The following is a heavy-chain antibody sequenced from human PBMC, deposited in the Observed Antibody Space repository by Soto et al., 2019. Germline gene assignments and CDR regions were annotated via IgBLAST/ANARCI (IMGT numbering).Heavy chain of an antibody. CDR3: ARSGYSSGWDLDY. V-gene: IGHV4-4*02. D-gene: IGHD6-19*01. J-gene: IGHJ4*02. CDR1: GGSISSSNW. Sequence: SETLSLTCAVSGGSISSSNWWSWVRQPPGKGLEWIGEIYHSGSTNYNPSLKSRVTISVDKSKNQFSLKLSSVTAADTAVYYCARSGYSSGWDLDYWGQGTLVTVSS. CDR2: IYHSGST.